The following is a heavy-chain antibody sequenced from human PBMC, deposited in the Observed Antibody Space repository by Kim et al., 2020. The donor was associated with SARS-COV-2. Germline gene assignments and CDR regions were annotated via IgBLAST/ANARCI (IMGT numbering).Heavy chain of an antibody. CDR3: ARVAYYYDSSGYQRGAVRGGMDV. CDR1: GFTFSSYW. J-gene: IGHJ6*02. D-gene: IGHD3-22*01. Sequence: GGSLRLSCAASGFTFSSYWMSWVRQAPGKGLEWVANIKQDGSEKYYVDSVKGRFTISRDNAKNSLYLQMNSLRAEDTAVYYCARVAYYYDSSGYQRGAVRGGMDVWGQGTTVTVSS. V-gene: IGHV3-7*03. CDR2: IKQDGSEK.